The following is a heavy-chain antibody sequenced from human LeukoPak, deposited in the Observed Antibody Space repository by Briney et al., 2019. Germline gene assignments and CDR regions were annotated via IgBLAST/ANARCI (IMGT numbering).Heavy chain of an antibody. J-gene: IGHJ4*02. CDR2: IKQDGSEQ. CDR1: GFTFSAYW. V-gene: IGHV3-7*01. Sequence: GGSLRLSCAASGFTFSAYWMTWVRQAPGKALEWVANIKQDGSEQFYLESVKGRFTISRDNAENSLHLQMTSLRVEDTAIYYCASGTGWVIDYWGQGTLVTVSS. CDR3: ASGTGWVIDY. D-gene: IGHD1-7*01.